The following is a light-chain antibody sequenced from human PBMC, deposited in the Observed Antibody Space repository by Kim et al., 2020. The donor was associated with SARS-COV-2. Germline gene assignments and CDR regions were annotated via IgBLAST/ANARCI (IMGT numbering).Light chain of an antibody. V-gene: IGKV1-33*01. CDR3: QQYGTLPRT. J-gene: IGKJ1*01. CDR2: DVS. CDR1: QGVSYY. Sequence: ASGGDRVTITCQASQGVSYYLNWYQQKPGKAPTLLMYDVSNLHSGVPSRFSGSGSGTDFSLTITGLQPEDTGTYYCQQYGTLPRTFGQGTKVEIK.